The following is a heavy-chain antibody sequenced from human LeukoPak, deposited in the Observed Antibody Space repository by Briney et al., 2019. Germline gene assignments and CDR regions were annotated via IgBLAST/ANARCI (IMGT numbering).Heavy chain of an antibody. D-gene: IGHD6-13*01. CDR2: ISSSSSYI. Sequence: KPGGSLRLSCAASGFTFSSYSMNWVRQAPGKGLEWVSSISSSSSYIYYADSVKGRFTISRDNAKNSLYLQMNSLRAEDTAVYYCARDFPPVIAAAAGSPPLCYYYMDVWGKGTTVTVSS. CDR3: ARDFPPVIAAAAGSPPLCYYYMDV. CDR1: GFTFSSYS. J-gene: IGHJ6*03. V-gene: IGHV3-21*01.